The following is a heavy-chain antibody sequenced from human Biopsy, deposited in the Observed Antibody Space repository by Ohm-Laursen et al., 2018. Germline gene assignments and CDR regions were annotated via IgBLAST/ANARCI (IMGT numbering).Heavy chain of an antibody. CDR1: GESFNGYY. CDR3: VRGVDYYDPYHYYALDV. J-gene: IGHJ6*02. CDR2: INHSGRT. D-gene: IGHD3-22*01. Sequence: GTLSLTCAVYGESFNGYYWSWIRQTPGKGLEWIGEINHSGRTNYNPSLKSRVTISVDTSKNQFSLKVRSVTAADTAVYYCVRGVDYYDPYHYYALDVWGQGTTATVSS. V-gene: IGHV4-34*01.